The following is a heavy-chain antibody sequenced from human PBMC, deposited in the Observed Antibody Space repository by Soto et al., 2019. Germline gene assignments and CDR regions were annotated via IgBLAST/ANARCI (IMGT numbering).Heavy chain of an antibody. V-gene: IGHV3-30*18. CDR3: AKEYYYGSGSYCIFDY. D-gene: IGHD3-10*01. Sequence: GGSLRLSCAASGFTFSSYGMHWVRQAPGKGLEWVAVISYDGSNKYYADSVKGRFTISRDNSKNTLYLQMNSLRAEDTAVYYCAKEYYYGSGSYCIFDYWGQGTLVTVSS. CDR2: ISYDGSNK. CDR1: GFTFSSYG. J-gene: IGHJ4*02.